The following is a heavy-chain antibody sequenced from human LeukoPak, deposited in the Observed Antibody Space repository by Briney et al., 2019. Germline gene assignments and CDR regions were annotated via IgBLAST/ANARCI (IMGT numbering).Heavy chain of an antibody. D-gene: IGHD6-19*01. Sequence: SETLSLTCAVYGGSFSGYYWSWIRQPPGKGLEWIGEINHSGSTNYNPSLKSRVTISVDTSKNQFSLKLSSVTAADTAVYYCARFREEGYSSGLAYFDYWGQGTLVTVSS. J-gene: IGHJ4*02. CDR1: GGSFSGYY. V-gene: IGHV4-34*01. CDR2: INHSGST. CDR3: ARFREEGYSSGLAYFDY.